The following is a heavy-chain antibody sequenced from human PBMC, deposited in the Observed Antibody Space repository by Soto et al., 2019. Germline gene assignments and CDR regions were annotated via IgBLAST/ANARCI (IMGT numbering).Heavy chain of an antibody. J-gene: IGHJ6*02. V-gene: IGHV4-4*07. Sequence: SETLSLTCTVSGGSISSYYWSWIRQPAGKGLEWIGRIYTSGSTNYNPSLKSRVTMSVDTSKNQFSLKLSSVTAADTAVYYCARGLVVVHAAPYYYGMDVWGQGTTVTVSS. CDR3: ARGLVVVHAAPYYYGMDV. CDR1: GGSISSYY. D-gene: IGHD2-2*01. CDR2: IYTSGST.